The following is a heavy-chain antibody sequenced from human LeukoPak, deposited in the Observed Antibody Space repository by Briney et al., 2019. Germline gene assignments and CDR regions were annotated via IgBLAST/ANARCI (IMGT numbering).Heavy chain of an antibody. J-gene: IGHJ4*02. Sequence: GSLRLSCAASGFTFTRYWMSWIRQPPGKGLEWIGEINHSGSTNYNPSLKSRVTISVDTSKNQFSLKLSSVTAADTAVYYCARGARYNWNDFDYWGQGTLVTVSS. D-gene: IGHD1-20*01. CDR3: ARGARYNWNDFDY. V-gene: IGHV4-34*01. CDR2: INHSGST. CDR1: GFTFTRYW.